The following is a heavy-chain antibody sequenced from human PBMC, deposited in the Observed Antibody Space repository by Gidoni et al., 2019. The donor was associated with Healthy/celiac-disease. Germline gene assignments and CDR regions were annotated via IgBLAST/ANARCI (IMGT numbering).Heavy chain of an antibody. CDR3: ARDRLFDY. V-gene: IGHV1-3*01. D-gene: IGHD6-25*01. Sequence: KFQGRVTITRDTSASTAYMELSSLRSEDTAVYYCARDRLFDYWGQGTLVTVSS. J-gene: IGHJ4*02.